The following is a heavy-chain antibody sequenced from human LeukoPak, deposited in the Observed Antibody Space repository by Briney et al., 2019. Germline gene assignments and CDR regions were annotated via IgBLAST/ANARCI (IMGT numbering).Heavy chain of an antibody. V-gene: IGHV3-48*04. CDR3: ARDHKYAFDI. Sequence: GGSLRLSHAASGFTYSVFSMIGARHAPGEALEWISWIGINSGNTKYADSVKGRFSIYGDNAKNALYLQMNSLRVEDTAVDYCARDHKYAFDIWGQGTLVTVSS. J-gene: IGHJ4*02. CDR1: GFTYSVFS. CDR2: IGINSGNT.